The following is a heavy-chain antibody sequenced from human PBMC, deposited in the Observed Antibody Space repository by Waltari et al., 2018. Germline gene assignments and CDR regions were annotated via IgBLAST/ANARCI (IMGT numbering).Heavy chain of an antibody. Sequence: EVQLVESGGGLVQPGRSLRLSCVGSGFSFADRLMHWVRQVPGKGLEWVSGIKWNSGNIGYADSVKGRFTISRDNAKNSLYLQINSVRTEDTALYYCASDAFGNSIGGVFDYWGQGTLVNVSS. CDR3: ASDAFGNSIGGVFDY. V-gene: IGHV3-9*01. CDR2: IKWNSGNI. CDR1: GFSFADRL. D-gene: IGHD3-3*01. J-gene: IGHJ4*02.